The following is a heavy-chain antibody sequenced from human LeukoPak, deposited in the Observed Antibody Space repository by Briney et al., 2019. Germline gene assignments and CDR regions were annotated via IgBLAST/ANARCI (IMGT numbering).Heavy chain of an antibody. J-gene: IGHJ4*02. V-gene: IGHV4-59*01. CDR2: IYYSGST. D-gene: IGHD4-17*01. CDR3: AREGGTVPDY. CDR1: GGXINSYY. Sequence: PSETLSLTCTVSGGXINSYYWNWIRQPPGKGLEWIGYIYYSGSTNYNPSLRSRVTISLDTSKKQFSLKLSSVTAADTAIYYCAREGGTVPDYWGQGTLVTVSS.